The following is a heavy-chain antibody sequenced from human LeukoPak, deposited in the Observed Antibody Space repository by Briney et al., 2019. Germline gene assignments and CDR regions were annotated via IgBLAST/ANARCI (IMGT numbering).Heavy chain of an antibody. CDR2: IYYSGST. V-gene: IGHV4-59*01. Sequence: PSETLSLTCTVSGGSISSYYWSWIRQPPGKGLEWIGYIYYSGSTNYNPSLKSRVTISVDTSKNQFSLKLSSVTAADTAVYYCPRAPSEIRFLEWPKGGYFDYWGHGTLVTVSS. J-gene: IGHJ4*01. CDR3: PRAPSEIRFLEWPKGGYFDY. CDR1: GGSISSYY. D-gene: IGHD3-3*01.